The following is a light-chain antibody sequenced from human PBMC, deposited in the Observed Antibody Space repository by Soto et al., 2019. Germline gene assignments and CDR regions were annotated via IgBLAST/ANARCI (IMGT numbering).Light chain of an antibody. J-gene: IGKJ3*01. CDR3: QQANTVPFT. Sequence: DIQMTQSPSSVSASVGDKVTITCRTSQDIHTWLAWFQQKPGKAPKLLIHAATSLHTGVPSRFSASGSGTEFTLTISSLQPEDFATYYCQQANTVPFTFGPGTKVDVK. CDR2: AAT. CDR1: QDIHTW. V-gene: IGKV1D-12*01.